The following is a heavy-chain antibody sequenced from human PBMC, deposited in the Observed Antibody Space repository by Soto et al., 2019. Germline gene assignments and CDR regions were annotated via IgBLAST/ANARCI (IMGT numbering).Heavy chain of an antibody. J-gene: IGHJ3*02. CDR2: ISAYNGNT. V-gene: IGHV1-18*01. CDR1: GYTFTSYG. D-gene: IGHD2-15*01. Sequence: XSVKVSCKASGYTFTSYGISLVRQAPGQGLEWMGWISAYNGNTNYAQKLQGRVTMTTDTSTSTAYMELRSLRSDDTAVYYCARDEGVVVAATVGDAFDIWGQGTMVTVS. CDR3: ARDEGVVVAATVGDAFDI.